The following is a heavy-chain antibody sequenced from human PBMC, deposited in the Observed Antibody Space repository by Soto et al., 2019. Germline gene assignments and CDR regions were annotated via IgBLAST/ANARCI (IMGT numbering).Heavy chain of an antibody. CDR2: IGTAGDT. V-gene: IGHV3-13*01. Sequence: GGSLRLSCAASGFTFSSYDMHWVRQATGKGLEWVSAIGTAGDTYYPGSVKGRFTISRENAKNSLYLQMNSLRAEDTAVYYCARGGAWIQLWSNAFDIWGQGTMVTV. D-gene: IGHD5-18*01. CDR3: ARGGAWIQLWSNAFDI. CDR1: GFTFSSYD. J-gene: IGHJ3*02.